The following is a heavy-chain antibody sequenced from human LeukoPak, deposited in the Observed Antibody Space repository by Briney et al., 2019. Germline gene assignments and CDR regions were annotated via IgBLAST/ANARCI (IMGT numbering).Heavy chain of an antibody. V-gene: IGHV1-69*13. D-gene: IGHD3-3*01. CDR2: IIPIFGTA. CDR1: GGTFSSYA. J-gene: IGHJ6*02. Sequence: ASVTVSCKASGGTFSSYAISWVRQAPGQGLEWMGGIIPIFGTANYAQKFQGRVTITADESTSTAYMELSSLRSEDTAVYYCARATYYDFWSGYSDRYYYYGMDVWGQGTTVTVSS. CDR3: ARATYYDFWSGYSDRYYYYGMDV.